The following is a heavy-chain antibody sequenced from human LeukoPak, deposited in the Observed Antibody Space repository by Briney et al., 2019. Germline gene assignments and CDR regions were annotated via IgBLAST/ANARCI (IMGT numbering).Heavy chain of an antibody. CDR1: GFTFSRYW. CDR3: ARDRYAVY. D-gene: IGHD2-8*01. Sequence: GGSLRLSCAASGFTFSRYWMNWVRPAPGKGLEWVANIKQDGSERYHVDSVKGRFTISRDNAKNSLYLQMNSLRAEDTAVYYCARDRYAVYWGQGTLVTVSS. J-gene: IGHJ4*02. V-gene: IGHV3-7*01. CDR2: IKQDGSER.